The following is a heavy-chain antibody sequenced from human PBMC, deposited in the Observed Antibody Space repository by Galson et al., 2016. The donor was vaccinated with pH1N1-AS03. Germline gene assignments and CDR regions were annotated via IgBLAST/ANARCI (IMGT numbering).Heavy chain of an antibody. J-gene: IGHJ4*02. Sequence: SLRLSCAPSGFNFRKFAMAWVRQAPGQGLEWISAISGSGETTKSANAVRGRFIVSRDNYKDTLYLQMSSLRAEDTAVYYCAKDRSSRNVLGAYDYWGQGTLVTVSS. CDR1: GFNFRKFA. V-gene: IGHV3-23*01. CDR2: ISGSGETT. CDR3: AKDRSSRNVLGAYDY. D-gene: IGHD3-10*02.